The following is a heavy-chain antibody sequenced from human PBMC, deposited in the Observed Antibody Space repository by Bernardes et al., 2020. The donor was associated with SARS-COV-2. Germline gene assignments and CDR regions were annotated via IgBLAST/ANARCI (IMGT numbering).Heavy chain of an antibody. D-gene: IGHD2-8*01. V-gene: IGHV3-74*01. Sequence: GAVRPSCPASGLTFRSAWFHWVRHAPGKGLVWVSRINPDGSSTNYADSVKGRFTISRDNAKNMLFLQMSGLRAEDTAMYYCARELGYCTNGVCSPWGQGTLVTVSS. J-gene: IGHJ5*02. CDR2: INPDGSST. CDR1: GLTFRSAW. CDR3: ARELGYCTNGVCSP.